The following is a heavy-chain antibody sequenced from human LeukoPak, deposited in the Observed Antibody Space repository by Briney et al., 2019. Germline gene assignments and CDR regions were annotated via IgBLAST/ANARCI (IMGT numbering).Heavy chain of an antibody. Sequence: SETLSLTCAVYGGSFSGYYWSWIRQPPGKGLEWIGEINHSGSTNYNPSLKSRVTMSVDTSKNQFSLKLSSVTAADTAVYYCARGVGATTGLPLYYFDYWGQGTLVTVSS. CDR1: GGSFSGYY. D-gene: IGHD1-26*01. V-gene: IGHV4-34*01. J-gene: IGHJ4*02. CDR2: INHSGST. CDR3: ARGVGATTGLPLYYFDY.